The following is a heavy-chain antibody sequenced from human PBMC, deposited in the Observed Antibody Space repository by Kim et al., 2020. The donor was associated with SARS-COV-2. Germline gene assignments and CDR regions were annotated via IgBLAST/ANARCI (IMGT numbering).Heavy chain of an antibody. CDR1: GGTFSSYA. CDR2: IIPIFGTA. CDR3: ARVINDYYDSPFDY. V-gene: IGHV1-69*13. Sequence: SVKVSCKASGGTFSSYAISWVRQAPGQGLEWMGGIIPIFGTANYAQKFQGRVTITADESTSTAYMELSSLRSEDTAVYYCARVINDYYDSPFDYWGQGTLVTVSS. J-gene: IGHJ4*02. D-gene: IGHD3-22*01.